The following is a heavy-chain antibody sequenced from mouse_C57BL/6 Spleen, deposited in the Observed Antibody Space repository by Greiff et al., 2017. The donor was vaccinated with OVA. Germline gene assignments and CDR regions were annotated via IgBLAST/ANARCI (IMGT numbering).Heavy chain of an antibody. D-gene: IGHD4-1*01. V-gene: IGHV3-6*01. Sequence: EVQLVESGPGLVKPSPSLSLTCSVSGYSITSCYYWNWIRQFPGNKLGWMGYISYDGSNNYNPSIKNRISITRDTSKNQLFLKLNTVTTEDTATYYRARSWDYFDYWGQGTTLTVSS. CDR3: ARSWDYFDY. J-gene: IGHJ2*01. CDR1: GYSITSCYY. CDR2: ISYDGSN.